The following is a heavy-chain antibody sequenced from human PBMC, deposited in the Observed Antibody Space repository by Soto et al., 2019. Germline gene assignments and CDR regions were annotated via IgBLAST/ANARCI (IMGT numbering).Heavy chain of an antibody. CDR2: ITSSGTTV. CDR1: GFTFSSYS. V-gene: IGHV3-48*02. D-gene: IGHD6-13*01. CDR3: ARGSSNWTYYFDF. Sequence: EVHLVESGGXXVQPGGSLRLSCAASGFTFSSYSLNWVRQAPGKGLEWVSYITSSGTTVYYADSVRGRFTISRDNAKNSLYLQMNSLRDDDTAVYYCARGSSNWTYYFDFWGQGTLVTVSS. J-gene: IGHJ4*02.